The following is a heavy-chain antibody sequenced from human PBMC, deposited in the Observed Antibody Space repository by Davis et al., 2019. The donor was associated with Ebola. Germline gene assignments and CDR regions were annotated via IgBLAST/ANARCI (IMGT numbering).Heavy chain of an antibody. CDR3: VKDRGSVIRDFDC. Sequence: GGSLRLSCSASEFIFSTYAMHWVRQAPGKGLEYVSGINNNGAITYYADSVKYRLTISRDNSKNTLYLQMSDLRVEDTAVYYCVKDRGSVIRDFDCWGQGTLVTVSP. CDR2: INNNGAIT. V-gene: IGHV3-64D*08. CDR1: EFIFSTYA. D-gene: IGHD2-21*01. J-gene: IGHJ4*02.